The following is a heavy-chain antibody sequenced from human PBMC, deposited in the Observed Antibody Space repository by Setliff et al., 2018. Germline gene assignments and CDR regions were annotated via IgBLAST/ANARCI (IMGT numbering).Heavy chain of an antibody. CDR3: ARARGHYYDSSGRSGYFQH. CDR1: GYTFGAHY. CDR2: INPNSGDT. Sequence: ASVKVSCKASGYTFGAHYIHWVRQAPGQGFEWMGWINPNSGDTNYAQNFQGRVTMTTDTSTSTAYMELRSLRSDDTAVYYCARARGHYYDSSGRSGYFQHWGQGTLVTVSS. J-gene: IGHJ1*01. V-gene: IGHV1-2*02. D-gene: IGHD3-22*01.